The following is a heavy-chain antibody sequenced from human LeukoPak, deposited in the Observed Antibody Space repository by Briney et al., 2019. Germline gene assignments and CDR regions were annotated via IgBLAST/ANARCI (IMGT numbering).Heavy chain of an antibody. D-gene: IGHD3-10*01. V-gene: IGHV3-23*01. CDR1: GFTFTSYA. J-gene: IGHJ4*02. Sequence: PGGSLRLSCAASGFTFTSYAMSWVRQAPGKGLEWVSAISGGGGTTYFADSVKGRFTISRDNSNNTLYLQMNSLRVEDTAVYYCAKEPHYYGSGSYLDHWGQGTLVIVSS. CDR3: AKEPHYYGSGSYLDH. CDR2: ISGGGGTT.